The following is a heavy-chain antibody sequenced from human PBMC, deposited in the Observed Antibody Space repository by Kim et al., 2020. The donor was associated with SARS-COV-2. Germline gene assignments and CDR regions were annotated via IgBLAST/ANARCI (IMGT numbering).Heavy chain of an antibody. Sequence: GGSLRLSCTASGFSLSGYEMNWVRQAPGKGLEWLSYISRRATTLYYADSVKGRFTISRDDAKQSLYLQMNSLRAEDTAVYYWAREVATDFDLWGQGTLVNVPP. CDR2: ISRRATTL. D-gene: IGHD5-12*01. CDR3: AREVATDFDL. J-gene: IGHJ4*02. CDR1: GFSLSGYE. V-gene: IGHV3-48*03.